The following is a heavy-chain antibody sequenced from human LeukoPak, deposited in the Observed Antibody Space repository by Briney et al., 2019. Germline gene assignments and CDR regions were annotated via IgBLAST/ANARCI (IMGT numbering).Heavy chain of an antibody. J-gene: IGHJ4*02. CDR1: GYSISSGYY. Sequence: PSETLSLTCTVSGYSISSGYYWGWIRQPPGKGLEWIGSIYHSGSTYYNPSLKSRVTISVDTSKNQFSLKLSSVTAADTAVYYCARAPYSSSSDYFDYWGQGTLVTVSS. CDR3: ARAPYSSSSDYFDY. D-gene: IGHD6-6*01. V-gene: IGHV4-38-2*02. CDR2: IYHSGST.